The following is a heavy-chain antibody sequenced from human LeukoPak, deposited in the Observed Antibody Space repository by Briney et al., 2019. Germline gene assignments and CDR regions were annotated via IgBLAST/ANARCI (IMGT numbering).Heavy chain of an antibody. CDR1: GFTLSSYG. CDR3: AKRSVAGSYYYGMDA. CDR2: RSYDGSNK. D-gene: IGHD6-19*01. J-gene: IGHJ6*02. V-gene: IGHV3-30*18. Sequence: GRSLGLSCAASGFTLSSYGMHWVRQAPGKGLEWVAVRSYDGSNKYYADSVKGRFTISRDNSKNTLYLQMNSLRAEDTAVYYCAKRSVAGSYYYGMDAWGQGTTVTVSS.